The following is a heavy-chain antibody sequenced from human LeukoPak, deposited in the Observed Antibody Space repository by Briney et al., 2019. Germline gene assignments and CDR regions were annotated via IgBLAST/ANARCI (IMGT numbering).Heavy chain of an antibody. D-gene: IGHD1-1*01. CDR1: GFAFSSYA. J-gene: IGHJ3*02. CDR2: ISGSGGST. V-gene: IGHV3-23*01. Sequence: GGSLRLSCAASGFAFSSYAMSWVRQAPGKRLEWVSAISGSGGSTYYADSVKGRFTISRDNSKNTLYLQMNSLRAEDTAVYYCAKVRYTQDWIDAFDIWGQGTMVTVSS. CDR3: AKVRYTQDWIDAFDI.